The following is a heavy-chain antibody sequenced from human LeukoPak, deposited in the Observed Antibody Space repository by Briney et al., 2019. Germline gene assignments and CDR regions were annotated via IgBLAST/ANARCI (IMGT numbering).Heavy chain of an antibody. CDR1: GYTFTSYY. CDR3: ARGGRATMIPKYYFDY. J-gene: IGHJ4*02. Sequence: GASVKVSCEASGYTFTSYYMHWVRQAPGQGLEWMGIINPSGGSTSYAQKFQGRVTMTRDTSTSTVYMGLSSLRSEDTAVYYCARGGRATMIPKYYFDYWGQGTLVTVSS. CDR2: INPSGGST. V-gene: IGHV1-46*01. D-gene: IGHD3-22*01.